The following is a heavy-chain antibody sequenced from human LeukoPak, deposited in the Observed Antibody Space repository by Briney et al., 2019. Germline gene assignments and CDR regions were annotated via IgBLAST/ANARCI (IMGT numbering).Heavy chain of an antibody. Sequence: GGSLRLSCAASGFTFSSHAMSWVRQAPGKGLEWVSAISDRGDNKQYTDSVKGRLTISRDDSKNTLYLQMNSLRADDTAVYYCAKSSRYGTGWYGRIDYWGQGTLVTVS. D-gene: IGHD6-19*01. CDR1: GFTFSSHA. J-gene: IGHJ4*02. V-gene: IGHV3-23*01. CDR2: ISDRGDNK. CDR3: AKSSRYGTGWYGRIDY.